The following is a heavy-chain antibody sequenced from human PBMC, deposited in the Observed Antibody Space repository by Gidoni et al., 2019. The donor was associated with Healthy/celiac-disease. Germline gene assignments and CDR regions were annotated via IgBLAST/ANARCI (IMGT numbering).Heavy chain of an antibody. Sequence: EVQLVESGGGLVKPGGSLRLSCAASGFTFSSYSMNWVRQAPGKGLEWVSSISSSSSYIYYADSVKGRFNISRDNAKNSLYLQMNSLRAEDTAVYYCARVGIAAADDYWGQGTLVTVSS. D-gene: IGHD6-13*01. CDR2: ISSSSSYI. CDR3: ARVGIAAADDY. CDR1: GFTFSSYS. V-gene: IGHV3-21*01. J-gene: IGHJ4*02.